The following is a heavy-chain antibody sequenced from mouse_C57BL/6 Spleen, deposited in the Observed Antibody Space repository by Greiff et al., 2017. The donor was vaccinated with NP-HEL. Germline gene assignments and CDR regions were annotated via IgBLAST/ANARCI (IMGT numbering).Heavy chain of an antibody. V-gene: IGHV1-15*01. CDR1: GYTFTDSE. D-gene: IGHD1-1*01. J-gene: IGHJ2*01. CDR2: IDPETGGT. Sequence: VQLQQSGAELVRPGASVTLSCKASGYTFTDSEMHWVKQTPVHGLEWIGAIDPETGGTAYNPKFKGKAILTADTSSSTAYMELRSLTSEDSAVNYCTSGFITTVVFDYWGQGTTLTVSS. CDR3: TSGFITTVVFDY.